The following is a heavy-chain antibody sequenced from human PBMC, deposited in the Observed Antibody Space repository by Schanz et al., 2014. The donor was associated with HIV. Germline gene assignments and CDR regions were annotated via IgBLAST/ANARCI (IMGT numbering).Heavy chain of an antibody. CDR3: AKAKSPWTFYYYGMDV. CDR1: GFTFSNFA. Sequence: VQLVESGGGVVQPGRSLRLSCAASGFTFSNFAMHWVRQAPGKGLECVSYMSYSSSAMYYADSVKGRFTISRDNAKNSLYLQMNSLRAEDTALYYCAKAKSPWTFYYYGMDVWGQGTTVTVSS. J-gene: IGHJ6*02. V-gene: IGHV3-48*04. CDR2: MSYSSSAM.